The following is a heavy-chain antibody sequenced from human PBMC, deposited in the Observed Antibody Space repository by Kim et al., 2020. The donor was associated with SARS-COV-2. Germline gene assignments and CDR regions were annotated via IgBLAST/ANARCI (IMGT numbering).Heavy chain of an antibody. CDR3: ASEYGSDFG. CDR2: GST. J-gene: IGHJ4*02. Sequence: GSTSYNPSLKSRVTISVDTSKNQFSLKLSSVTAADTAVYYCASEYGSDFGWGQGTLVTVSS. D-gene: IGHD3-10*01. V-gene: IGHV4-31*02.